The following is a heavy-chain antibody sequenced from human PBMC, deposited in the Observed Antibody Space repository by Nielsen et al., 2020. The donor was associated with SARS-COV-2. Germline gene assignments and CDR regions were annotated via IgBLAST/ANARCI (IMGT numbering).Heavy chain of an antibody. Sequence: GESLKISCAASGFTFSDYAMAWARQVPGKGLEWVSVIKTSVGSTYSADSVKGRCTTSRDNSKNTLYLQMNTLRSEDTALYYCTRGFYSQSDCWGQGTLVTVSS. D-gene: IGHD2-15*01. CDR2: IKTSVGST. CDR1: GFTFSDYA. J-gene: IGHJ4*02. V-gene: IGHV3-23*01. CDR3: TRGFYSQSDC.